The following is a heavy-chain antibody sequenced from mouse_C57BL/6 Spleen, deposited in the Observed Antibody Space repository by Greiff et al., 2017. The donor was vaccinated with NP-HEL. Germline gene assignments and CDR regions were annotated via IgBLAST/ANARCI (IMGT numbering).Heavy chain of an antibody. V-gene: IGHV5-6*01. CDR3: ASYGPSFAY. D-gene: IGHD1-1*02. CDR1: GFTFSSYG. Sequence: EVQRVESGGDLVKPGGSLKLSCAASGFTFSSYGMSWVRQTPDKRLEWVATISSGGSYTYYPDSVKGRFTISRDNAKNTLYLQMSSLKSEDTAMYYCASYGPSFAYWGQGTLVTVSA. J-gene: IGHJ3*01. CDR2: ISSGGSYT.